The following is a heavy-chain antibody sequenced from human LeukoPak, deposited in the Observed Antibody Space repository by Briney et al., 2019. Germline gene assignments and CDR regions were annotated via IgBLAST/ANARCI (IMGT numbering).Heavy chain of an antibody. Sequence: PGVSLRLSCAASGFTFSSYAMHWVRQAPGKGLEWVAVISYDGSYKYYADSVKGRFTISRDNSKNTLFLQMNSLRADDTAVYYCARDRYYSSNTLGYFDYWGQGTLVTVSS. CDR1: GFTFSSYA. D-gene: IGHD6-13*01. V-gene: IGHV3-30*04. CDR2: ISYDGSYK. CDR3: ARDRYYSSNTLGYFDY. J-gene: IGHJ4*02.